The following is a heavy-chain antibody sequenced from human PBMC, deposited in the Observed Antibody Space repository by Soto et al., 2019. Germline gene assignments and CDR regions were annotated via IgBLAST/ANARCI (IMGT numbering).Heavy chain of an antibody. CDR3: AREESGLFYY. V-gene: IGHV4-30-4*01. D-gene: IGHD5-12*01. J-gene: IGHJ4*02. CDR2: ICYGGST. CDR1: GDSLSSADYC. Sequence: QVQLQESGPGLVKPSQTLSLTCTVSGDSLSSADYCWSWIRQAPGKGLEWIGYICYGGSTYHNPSLKSRTAMSVDTSKKQFSLKLTSVTAADTAVYYCAREESGLFYYWGQGRLVTVSS.